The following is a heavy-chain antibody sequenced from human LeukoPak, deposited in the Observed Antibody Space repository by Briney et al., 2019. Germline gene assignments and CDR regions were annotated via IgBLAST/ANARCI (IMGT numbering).Heavy chain of an antibody. CDR2: VSWNSGSI. Sequence: PGRSLRLSCAASGFTFHHYAIHWVRQVPGKGLEWVSGVSWNSGSIGYADSVKGRFTISRDNAKNSLYLQMNSLRAEDTALYYCAKSGDYERPVFDYWGQGTLVTVSS. V-gene: IGHV3-9*01. J-gene: IGHJ4*02. CDR3: AKSGDYERPVFDY. CDR1: GFTFHHYA. D-gene: IGHD4-17*01.